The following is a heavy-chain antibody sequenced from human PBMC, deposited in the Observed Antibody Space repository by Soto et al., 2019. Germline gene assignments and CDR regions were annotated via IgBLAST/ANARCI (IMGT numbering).Heavy chain of an antibody. J-gene: IGHJ6*02. CDR2: IWYDGSNK. CDR3: AREDGGMDV. Sequence: PGGSLRLSCAASGFTFSSYGMHWVRQAPGKGLEWVAVIWYDGSNKYYADSVKGQFTISRDNSKNTLYLQMNSLRAEDTAVYYCAREDGGMDVWGQGTTVTVSS. CDR1: GFTFSSYG. V-gene: IGHV3-33*01.